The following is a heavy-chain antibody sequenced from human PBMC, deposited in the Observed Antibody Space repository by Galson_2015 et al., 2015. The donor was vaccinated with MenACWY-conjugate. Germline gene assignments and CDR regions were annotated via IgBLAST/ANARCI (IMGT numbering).Heavy chain of an antibody. CDR3: AREPCYGSGDLKY. J-gene: IGHJ4*02. D-gene: IGHD3-10*01. CDR1: GYRFTDFG. V-gene: IGHV7-4-1*02. Sequence: SVKVSCKASGYRFTDFGLNWVRQAPGQGLEWIGRINTYTGDPTFAPDFTGRFVFSLDTSVSTTYLQISGLEAEDTAIYYRAREPCYGSGDLKYWGQGTLVTVSS. CDR2: INTYTGDP.